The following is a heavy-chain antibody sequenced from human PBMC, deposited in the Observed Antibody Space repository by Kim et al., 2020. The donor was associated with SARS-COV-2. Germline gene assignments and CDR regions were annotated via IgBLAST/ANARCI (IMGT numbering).Heavy chain of an antibody. Sequence: GGSLRLSCAASGFTFSSYAMSWVRQAPGKGLEWVSAISGSGGSTYYADSVKGRFTISRDNSKNTLYLQMNSLRAEDTAVYYCATTLLRAAGTMSFADYYYYGMDVWGQGTTVTVSS. V-gene: IGHV3-23*01. J-gene: IGHJ6*02. CDR2: ISGSGGST. D-gene: IGHD6-13*01. CDR1: GFTFSSYA. CDR3: ATTLLRAAGTMSFADYYYYGMDV.